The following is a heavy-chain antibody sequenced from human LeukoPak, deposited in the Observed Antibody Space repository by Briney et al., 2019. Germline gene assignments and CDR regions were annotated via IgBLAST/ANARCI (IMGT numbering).Heavy chain of an antibody. D-gene: IGHD2-21*02. CDR1: GYTFINYW. CDR2: IHPGDSTT. V-gene: IGHV5-51*01. J-gene: IGHJ4*01. CDR3: ATQRRLAVTDTFDH. Sequence: GESLKISCKTSGYTFINYWVGWSRKMSGKGLEWMGIIHPGDSTTTYNPSFEGQVTFSVDKSISTAFLQWSSLEASDTAMYYCATQRRLAVTDTFDHWGQGTLVTVSS.